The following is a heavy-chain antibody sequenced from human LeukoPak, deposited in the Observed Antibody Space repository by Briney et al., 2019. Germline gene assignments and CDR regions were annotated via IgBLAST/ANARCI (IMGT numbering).Heavy chain of an antibody. CDR1: GFTVSSNY. V-gene: IGHV3-66*02. CDR2: IYSGGST. D-gene: IGHD2-2*02. CDR3: ARDCSSTSCYMGAFDI. Sequence: GGSLRLSCAASGFTVSSNYMSWVRQAPGKGLEWVSVIYSGGSTHYADAVKGRFTISRDNSKTTLYLQMNSLRAEDTAVYYCARDCSSTSCYMGAFDIWGQGTMVTVSS. J-gene: IGHJ3*02.